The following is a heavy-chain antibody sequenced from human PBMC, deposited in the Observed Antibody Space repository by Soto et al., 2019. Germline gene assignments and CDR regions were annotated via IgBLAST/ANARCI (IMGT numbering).Heavy chain of an antibody. CDR3: ARDGGYYDFWSGYYNYYYYGMDV. V-gene: IGHV1-3*01. CDR1: GYTFTSYA. D-gene: IGHD3-3*01. J-gene: IGHJ6*02. Sequence: ASVKVSCKASGYTFTSYAMHWVRQAPGQRLEWMGWINAGNGNTKYSQKFQGRVTITRDTSASTAYMELSSLRSEDTAVYYCARDGGYYDFWSGYYNYYYYGMDVWGQGTTVTVSS. CDR2: INAGNGNT.